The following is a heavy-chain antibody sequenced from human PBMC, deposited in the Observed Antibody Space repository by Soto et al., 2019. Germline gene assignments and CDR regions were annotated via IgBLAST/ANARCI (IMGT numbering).Heavy chain of an antibody. J-gene: IGHJ4*02. D-gene: IGHD4-17*01. CDR3: AYNDYGDMYYFDY. Sequence: PGGSLRLSCAASGFTFSSYAMSWVRQAPGKGLEWVSAISGSGGSTYYADSVKGRFTISRDNSKNTLYLQMNSLRAEDTAVYYCAYNDYGDMYYFDYWGQGTLVTVSS. V-gene: IGHV3-23*01. CDR2: ISGSGGST. CDR1: GFTFSSYA.